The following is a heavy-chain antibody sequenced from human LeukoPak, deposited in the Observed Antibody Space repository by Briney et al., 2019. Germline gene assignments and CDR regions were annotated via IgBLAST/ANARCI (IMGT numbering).Heavy chain of an antibody. V-gene: IGHV5-51*01. CDR3: ARRQGCSSTSCPPDY. CDR2: IYPGDSDT. Sequence: GESLKISRRGSGYSFNTYWIGWVRQMPGKGLEWMGIIYPGDSDTRYSPSFQGQVTMSADKSINTAYLQWSSLKAPDTAMYYCARRQGCSSTSCPPDYWGQGTLVTVSS. J-gene: IGHJ4*02. CDR1: GYSFNTYW. D-gene: IGHD2-2*01.